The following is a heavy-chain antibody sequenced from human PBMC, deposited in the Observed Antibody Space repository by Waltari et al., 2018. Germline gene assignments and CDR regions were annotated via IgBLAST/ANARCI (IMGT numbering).Heavy chain of an antibody. J-gene: IGHJ4*02. CDR2: SRNKGNSYST. CDR3: TRDGGAVAAFDS. D-gene: IGHD6-19*01. Sequence: DVQLVESGGGLVLPGGSLRLTCAASGFSFSDNYMDWVRQAPGKGLEWVARSRNKGNSYSTEYAASVKGRFSVSRDVSENSLYLQMNSLKTEDTAVYYCTRDGGAVAAFDSWGQGTLVTVSS. V-gene: IGHV3-72*01. CDR1: GFSFSDNY.